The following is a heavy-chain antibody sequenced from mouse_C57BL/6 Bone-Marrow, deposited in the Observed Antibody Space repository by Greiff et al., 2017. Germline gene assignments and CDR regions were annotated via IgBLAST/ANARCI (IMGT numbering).Heavy chain of an antibody. CDR1: GYAFSSSW. CDR3: ARDGGRSWFAY. Sequence: QVQLQQSGPELVKPGASVKISCKASGYAFSSSWMNWVKQRPGKGLEWIGRIYPGDGDTNYNGKFKGKATLTADKSSSTAYMQLSSLTSEDSAVYFCARDGGRSWFAYWGQGTLVTVSA. V-gene: IGHV1-82*01. D-gene: IGHD1-3*01. J-gene: IGHJ3*01. CDR2: IYPGDGDT.